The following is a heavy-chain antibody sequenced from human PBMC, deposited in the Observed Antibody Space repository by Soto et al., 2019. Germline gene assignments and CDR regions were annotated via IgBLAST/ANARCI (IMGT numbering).Heavy chain of an antibody. Sequence: SETLSLTCTVSGGSISSYYWSWIRQPPGKGLEWIGYIYYSGSTNYNPSLKSRVTISVDTSKNQFSLKLSSVTAADTAVYYCARDHYDRVDPWGQGTLVTVSS. CDR2: IYYSGST. D-gene: IGHD3-9*01. CDR3: ARDHYDRVDP. J-gene: IGHJ5*02. CDR1: GGSISSYY. V-gene: IGHV4-59*01.